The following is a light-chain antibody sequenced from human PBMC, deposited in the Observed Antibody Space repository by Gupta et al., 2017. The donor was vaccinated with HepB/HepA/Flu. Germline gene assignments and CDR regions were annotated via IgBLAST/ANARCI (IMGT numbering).Light chain of an antibody. CDR3: TSFTYRTNLVV. CDR2: DVT. V-gene: IGLV2-14*01. Sequence: QSALTPPASVSPSPAQSITISCTGTSSDFGEFNYVSWYQQHPGTAQKLLISDVTNPPSRVSHRSGSYTAGNTAFLISSVQAHEDEADYCRTSFTYRTNLVVFGGGTKLTVL. J-gene: IGLJ2*01. CDR1: SSDFGEFNY.